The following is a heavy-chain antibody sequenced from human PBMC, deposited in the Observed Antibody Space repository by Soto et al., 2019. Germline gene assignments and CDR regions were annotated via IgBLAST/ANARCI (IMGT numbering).Heavy chain of an antibody. J-gene: IGHJ4*02. Sequence: SETLSLTCTVSGASVRSGDYYWSCIRQAPGKGLEWIGYIYNSGGSYYNPSLKGRLTISIDTSKNQFSLKLNSVTAADTAIYYCVGTGTTDDYWGRGTLVTVSS. D-gene: IGHD4-17*01. CDR3: VGTGTTDDY. V-gene: IGHV4-30-4*01. CDR2: IYNSGGS. CDR1: GASVRSGDYY.